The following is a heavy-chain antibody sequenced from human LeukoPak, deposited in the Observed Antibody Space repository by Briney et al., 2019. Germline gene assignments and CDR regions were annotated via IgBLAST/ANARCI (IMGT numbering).Heavy chain of an antibody. J-gene: IGHJ6*03. CDR2: ISSSGSTI. Sequence: GGSLRLSCAASGFTFSSYEMNWVRQAPGKGLEWVSYISSSGSTIYYADSVKGRFTISRDNAKNSLYLQMNSLRAEDTALYYCAKTSLSDPSGHYYYMDVWGKGTTVTVSS. CDR1: GFTFSSYE. CDR3: AKTSLSDPSGHYYYMDV. V-gene: IGHV3-48*03. D-gene: IGHD3-3*01.